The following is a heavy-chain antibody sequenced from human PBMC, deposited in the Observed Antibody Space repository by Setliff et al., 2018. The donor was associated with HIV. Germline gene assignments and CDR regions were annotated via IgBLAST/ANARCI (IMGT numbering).Heavy chain of an antibody. D-gene: IGHD5-12*01. CDR2: INPNSGGT. V-gene: IGHV1-2*02. J-gene: IGHJ2*01. CDR3: ARDPALTYSGYVYWYFDL. CDR1: GYSFAAYY. Sequence: ASVKVSCKAAGYSFAAYYIHWVRQAPGQGLEWMGWINPNSGGTNYAQKFQGRVTLTRDTSISTANMELSGLRSDDTAVYYCARDPALTYSGYVYWYFDLWGRGTPVTVSS.